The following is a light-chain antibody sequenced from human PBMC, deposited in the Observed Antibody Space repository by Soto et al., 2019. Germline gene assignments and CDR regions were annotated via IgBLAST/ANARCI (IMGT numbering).Light chain of an antibody. CDR2: AAS. Sequence: IRMTHSPSSLSASTVDRVTITYRSSQGISSYLAWYQQKPGKAPKLLIYAASTLQSGVPSRFSGSGSGTDFTLTISSLQPEDFAVYYCQQRSNWPQTFGQGTKVDIK. J-gene: IGKJ1*01. V-gene: IGKV1-8*01. CDR3: QQRSNWPQT. CDR1: QGISSY.